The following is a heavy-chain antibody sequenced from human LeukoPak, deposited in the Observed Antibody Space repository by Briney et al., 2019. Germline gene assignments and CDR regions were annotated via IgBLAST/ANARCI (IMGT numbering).Heavy chain of an antibody. Sequence: GGSLRLSCAASGFTLSSNYMSWVRQAPGKGLEGVSVIYSGGSTYYPDSVKGRFTISRDNSKNTLYLQMNSLRAEDTAVYYCASTSSYSDAFDIWGQGTMVTVSS. CDR1: GFTLSSNY. J-gene: IGHJ3*02. D-gene: IGHD5-12*01. V-gene: IGHV3-66*02. CDR3: ASTSSYSDAFDI. CDR2: IYSGGST.